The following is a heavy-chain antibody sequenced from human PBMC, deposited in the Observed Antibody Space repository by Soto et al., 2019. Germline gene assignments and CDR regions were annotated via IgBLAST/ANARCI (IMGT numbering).Heavy chain of an antibody. V-gene: IGHV3-30-3*01. J-gene: IGHJ6*02. CDR3: SGGDTVTTLYYYYGMDV. Sequence: ESGGGVVQPGRSLRLSCAASGFTFSSYAMHWVRQAPGKGLEWVAVISYDGSNKYYADSVKGRFTISRDNSKNTLYLQMNSLRAEDTAVYYCSGGDTVTTLYYYYGMDVWGQGTTVTVSS. D-gene: IGHD4-17*01. CDR2: ISYDGSNK. CDR1: GFTFSSYA.